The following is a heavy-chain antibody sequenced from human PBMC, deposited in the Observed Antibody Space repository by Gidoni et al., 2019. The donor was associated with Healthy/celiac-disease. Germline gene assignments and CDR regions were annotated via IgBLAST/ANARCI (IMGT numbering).Heavy chain of an antibody. CDR3: ARDPIKWLVPYYFDY. Sequence: QVQLVESGGGVVQPGRSLSLSCAASGFTLRSYAMHWVRQAPGKGLEWVAVISYDGSNKYYADSVKGRFTISRDNSKNTLYLQMNSLRAEDTAVYYCARDPIKWLVPYYFDYWGQGTLFTVSS. CDR2: ISYDGSNK. D-gene: IGHD6-19*01. V-gene: IGHV3-30-3*01. CDR1: GFTLRSYA. J-gene: IGHJ4*02.